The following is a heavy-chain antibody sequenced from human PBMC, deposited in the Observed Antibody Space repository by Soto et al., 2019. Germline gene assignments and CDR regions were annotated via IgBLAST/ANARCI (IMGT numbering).Heavy chain of an antibody. V-gene: IGHV4-30-4*01. D-gene: IGHD3-3*01. CDR3: ARAPVGLDTISYFDY. Sequence: PSDPQPHTGSVSRESDVSVCVRWAWLRRTPGKGLEWIGYIYNGGSTYYRPSLESRMHMSLDATRNHYSLRLTSVTAADTAVYFCARAPVGLDTISYFDYWGQGKLGNVSS. J-gene: IGHJ4*02. CDR2: IYNGGST. CDR1: RESDVSVCVR.